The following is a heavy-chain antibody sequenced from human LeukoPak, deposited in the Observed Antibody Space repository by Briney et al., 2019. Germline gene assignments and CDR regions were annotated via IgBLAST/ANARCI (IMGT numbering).Heavy chain of an antibody. CDR1: GYSFTSYW. D-gene: IGHD6-13*01. CDR2: IYPGDSDT. Sequence: PGESLKISCKGSGYSFTSYWIGWVRQMPGKGLEWMGIIYPGDSDTRYSPSFQGQVTISADKSISTAYLQWSSLKASDTAMYYCARGPGIAAAGQGVDAFDIWGQGTMVTVSS. V-gene: IGHV5-51*01. J-gene: IGHJ3*02. CDR3: ARGPGIAAAGQGVDAFDI.